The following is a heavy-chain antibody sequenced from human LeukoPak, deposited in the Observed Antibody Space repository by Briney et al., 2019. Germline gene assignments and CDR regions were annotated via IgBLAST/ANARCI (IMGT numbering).Heavy chain of an antibody. CDR3: ARRDYGGNSYFDN. J-gene: IGHJ4*02. V-gene: IGHV5-51*01. Sequence: GESLKISCKGSGYSFTNYWIGWVRQKPGKGLEWMGIIYPGDSDTRYSPSFQGQVTISADKSISTTYLQWSSLKASDTAMYYCARRDYGGNSYFDNWGQGTLVTVSS. CDR1: GYSFTNYW. CDR2: IYPGDSDT. D-gene: IGHD4-23*01.